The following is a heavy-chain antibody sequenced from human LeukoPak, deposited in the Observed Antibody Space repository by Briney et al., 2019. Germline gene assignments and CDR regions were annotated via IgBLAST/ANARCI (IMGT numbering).Heavy chain of an antibody. Sequence: GGSLRLSCAASGFSFANYAMSWVRQAPGKGLEWVSSIRGSGGSTNYADSVKGRFTISRDNSKNTLSLQMNSLRAEDTALYYCAKGGPYSDSSQSWFAPWRQGTLVTVSS. J-gene: IGHJ5*02. CDR1: GFSFANYA. CDR2: IRGSGGST. D-gene: IGHD6-13*01. V-gene: IGHV3-23*01. CDR3: AKGGPYSDSSQSWFAP.